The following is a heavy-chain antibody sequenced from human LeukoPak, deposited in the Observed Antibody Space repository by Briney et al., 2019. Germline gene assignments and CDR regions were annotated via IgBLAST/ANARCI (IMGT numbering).Heavy chain of an antibody. CDR2: MNPSTGNT. V-gene: IGHV1-8*01. Sequence: ASVKVSCKASGYTFSSYDINWVRQTTGQGLEWMGWMNPSTGNTGYAQKFQGRVTMTRDTSTSTAYMELSSLKSEDTAVYYCARLSETPAFYPGGRYLYLAYWGQGAQVTVSS. J-gene: IGHJ4*02. CDR3: ARLSETPAFYPGGRYLYLAY. D-gene: IGHD2-8*02. CDR1: GYTFSSYD.